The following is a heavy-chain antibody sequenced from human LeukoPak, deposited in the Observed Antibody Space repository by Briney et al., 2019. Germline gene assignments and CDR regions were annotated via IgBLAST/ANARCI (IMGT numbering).Heavy chain of an antibody. D-gene: IGHD1-7*01. CDR2: IGGSGTGS. V-gene: IGHV3-23*01. CDR3: AKDLPGTGAYDY. CDR1: GFAFRSYA. J-gene: IGHJ4*02. Sequence: GSLRLSCAASGFAFRSYAMSWVRQAPGKGLEWVSAIGGSGTGSYYAGSVKGRFTLSRDNSKNTLYLQMNSLRAEDTAVYYCAKDLPGTGAYDYWGQGALVTVSS.